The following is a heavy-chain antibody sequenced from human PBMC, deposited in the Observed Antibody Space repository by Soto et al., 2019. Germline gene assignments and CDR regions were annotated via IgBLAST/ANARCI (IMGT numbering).Heavy chain of an antibody. CDR1: GYTFTSYG. CDR3: ARDLGYCSGGSCSPCPY. D-gene: IGHD2-15*01. CDR2: ISACNGNT. J-gene: IGHJ4*02. V-gene: IGHV1-18*04. Sequence: ASVKVSCKASGYTFTSYGISWVRQAPGQGLEWMGWISACNGNTNYAQKLQGRVTMTTDTSTSTAYMELRSLRSDDTAVYYCARDLGYCSGGSCSPCPYWGQGTLVTVSS.